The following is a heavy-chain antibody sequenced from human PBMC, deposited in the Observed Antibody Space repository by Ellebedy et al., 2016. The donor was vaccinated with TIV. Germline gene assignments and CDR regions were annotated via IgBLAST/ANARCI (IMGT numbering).Heavy chain of an antibody. Sequence: PGGSLRLSCAASGFTFSTYCMSWFRQAPGKGLEWVANITEAGTIQYYVESVMGRFTISRDNAKTSLYLQMNSLTAEDTDIYYCARDKKCHPCGMDAWGQGTTVTVSS. CDR1: GFTFSTYC. D-gene: IGHD2-2*01. CDR2: ITEAGTIQ. CDR3: ARDKKCHPCGMDA. V-gene: IGHV3-7*03. J-gene: IGHJ6*02.